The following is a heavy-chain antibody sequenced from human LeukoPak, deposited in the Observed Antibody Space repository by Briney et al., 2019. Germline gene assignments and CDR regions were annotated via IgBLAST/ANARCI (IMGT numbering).Heavy chain of an antibody. D-gene: IGHD1-26*01. CDR3: ARWAGSRPNSIFDY. V-gene: IGHV4-4*07. Sequence: PSETLSLTCTVSGGSISSYYWSWIRQPAGKGLEWIGRIYTSGSTNYNPSLKSRVTMSVDTSKNQFSLKLSSVTAADTAVYYCARWAGSRPNSIFDYWGQGTLVTVSS. J-gene: IGHJ4*02. CDR2: IYTSGST. CDR1: GGSISSYY.